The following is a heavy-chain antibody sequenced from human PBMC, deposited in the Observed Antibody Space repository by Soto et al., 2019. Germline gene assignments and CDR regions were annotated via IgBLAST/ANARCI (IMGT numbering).Heavy chain of an antibody. CDR2: IYYSGST. CDR1: GFSISSYY. CDR3: ARRSDSSGYYLWYFDY. J-gene: IGHJ4*02. V-gene: IGHV4-59*01. Sequence: SETLSLTCTFSGFSISSYYWSWIRQPPGKGLEWIGYIYYSGSTNYNPSLKSRVTISVDTSKNQFSLKLSSVTAADTAVYYCARRSDSSGYYLWYFDYWGQGTLVTVSS. D-gene: IGHD3-22*01.